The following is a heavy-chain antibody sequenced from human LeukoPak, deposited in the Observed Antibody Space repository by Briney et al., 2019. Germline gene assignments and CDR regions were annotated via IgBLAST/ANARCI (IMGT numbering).Heavy chain of an antibody. Sequence: GGSLRLYCAASGFTFSSYTMHWIRQAPGKGLEWVSSISGSNSYIFYADSVKGRFTVSRDNGKDSLYLQMNSLRAEDTAVYYCARALTTLTYEGYWGQGTLVTVSS. CDR1: GFTFSSYT. J-gene: IGHJ4*02. CDR2: ISGSNSYI. V-gene: IGHV3-21*01. CDR3: ARALTTLTYEGY. D-gene: IGHD1-1*01.